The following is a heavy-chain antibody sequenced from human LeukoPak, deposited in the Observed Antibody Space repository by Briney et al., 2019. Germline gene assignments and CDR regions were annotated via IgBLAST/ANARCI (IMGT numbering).Heavy chain of an antibody. D-gene: IGHD6-13*01. Sequence: GGSLRLSCEASGFIFSRYWMSWVRQAPGKGLEWVANIKEDGSVKYYVDSVKGRFTISRDNAENSLFLQMSSLRVDDTAIYYCARIGYSSSCFDYWGQGTLVTVSS. CDR3: ARIGYSSSCFDY. V-gene: IGHV3-7*01. CDR1: GFIFSRYW. CDR2: IKEDGSVK. J-gene: IGHJ4*02.